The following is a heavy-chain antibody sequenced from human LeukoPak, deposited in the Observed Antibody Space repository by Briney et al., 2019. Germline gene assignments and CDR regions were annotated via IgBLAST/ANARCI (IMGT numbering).Heavy chain of an antibody. J-gene: IGHJ3*02. V-gene: IGHV4-61*02. CDR3: ATYYDKYDAAHGLDI. CDR1: GASIRTDIFF. D-gene: IGHD3-22*01. Sequence: SQTLSLTCTVSGASIRTDIFFWNWLRQPAGKELEWIGRIYSSGHTDYHPSLRTRVTLSIDTSKSQFSLKLSSVTAADTAVYYCATYYDKYDAAHGLDIWGQGTMVSVSS. CDR2: IYSSGHT.